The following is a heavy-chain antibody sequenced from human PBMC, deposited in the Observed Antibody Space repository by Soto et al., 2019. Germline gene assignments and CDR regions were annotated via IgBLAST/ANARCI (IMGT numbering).Heavy chain of an antibody. Sequence: GGSLRLSCAASGFTFSSYWMSWVRQAPGKGLEWVANIKQDGSEKYYVDSVKGRFTISRDNSKNTLYLQMNSLRAEDTAVYYCARGPFGGYNSYFDYWGQGTLVTVSS. CDR2: IKQDGSEK. CDR1: GFTFSSYW. V-gene: IGHV3-7*01. D-gene: IGHD3-16*01. CDR3: ARGPFGGYNSYFDY. J-gene: IGHJ4*02.